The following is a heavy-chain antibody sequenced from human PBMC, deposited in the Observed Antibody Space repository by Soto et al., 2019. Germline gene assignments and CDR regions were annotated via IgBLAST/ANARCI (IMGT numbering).Heavy chain of an antibody. J-gene: IGHJ6*02. V-gene: IGHV1-69*01. CDR1: GDTFSNYA. D-gene: IGHD2-2*01. CDR3: ARDMIPAAPAYKYYAMDV. Sequence: HVQLVQSGAEVKKPGSSVKVSCKASGDTFSNYAISWVRQAPGQGLEWMGGIIPIFRTTDYAQNFQGRVTFTADESTSTAYMELSSLRSEDTAVYFCARDMIPAAPAYKYYAMDVWGQGTPVTVSS. CDR2: IIPIFRTT.